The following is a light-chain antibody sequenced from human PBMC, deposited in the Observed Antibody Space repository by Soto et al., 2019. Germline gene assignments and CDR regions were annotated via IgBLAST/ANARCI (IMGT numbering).Light chain of an antibody. V-gene: IGKV2-28*01. J-gene: IGKJ1*01. CDR1: QSLLHSNGYNY. Sequence: DIVMTQSPLSLPVTPGEPASISCRSSQSLLHSNGYNYLDWYLQKPGQSPKLLIYLGSNRASGVPDRFSGSGSGTDFTLKISRLEAEDVGVYYCMQALQTPVTFGQGTKVEIK. CDR2: LGS. CDR3: MQALQTPVT.